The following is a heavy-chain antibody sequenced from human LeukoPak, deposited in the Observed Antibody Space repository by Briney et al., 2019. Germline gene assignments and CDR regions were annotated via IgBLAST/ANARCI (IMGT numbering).Heavy chain of an antibody. Sequence: PSETLSLTCTVSGYSISSGYYWGWIRQPPGKGLEWIGSIYHSGSTYYNPSLKSRVTISVDTSKNQFSLKLSSVTAADTAVYYCASYGGDPTELNYWGQGTLVTVSS. J-gene: IGHJ4*02. V-gene: IGHV4-38-2*02. CDR1: GYSISSGYY. CDR2: IYHSGST. D-gene: IGHD2-21*02. CDR3: ASYGGDPTELNY.